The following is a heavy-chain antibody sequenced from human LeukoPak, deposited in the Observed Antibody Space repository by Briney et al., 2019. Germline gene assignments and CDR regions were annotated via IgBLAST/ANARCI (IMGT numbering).Heavy chain of an antibody. Sequence: PSETLSLTFTVSGGSISSGGYYWSWIRQHPGKGLEWIGYIYYSGSTYYNPSLKSRVTISVDTSKNQFSLKLSSVTAADTAVYYCARDGLHCSGGSCDLYGMDVWGQGTTVTVSS. CDR1: GGSISSGGYY. J-gene: IGHJ6*02. CDR3: ARDGLHCSGGSCDLYGMDV. CDR2: IYYSGST. D-gene: IGHD2-15*01. V-gene: IGHV4-31*03.